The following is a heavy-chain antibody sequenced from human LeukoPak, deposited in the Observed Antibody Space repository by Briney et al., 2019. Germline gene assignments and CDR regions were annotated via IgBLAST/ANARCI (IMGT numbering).Heavy chain of an antibody. CDR2: IWYDGSNK. V-gene: IGHV3-33*01. CDR3: ARDKVPRGYYMNV. D-gene: IGHD2-15*01. CDR1: GFTFSSYG. Sequence: GRTLRLSCAASGFTFSSYGMHWVRQAPGKGLEWVAVIWYDGSNKYYAESVRGRFNISRDNSKNTLYLQRNSLRAEDTAVYYCARDKVPRGYYMNVWGKGNTFTVSS. J-gene: IGHJ6*03.